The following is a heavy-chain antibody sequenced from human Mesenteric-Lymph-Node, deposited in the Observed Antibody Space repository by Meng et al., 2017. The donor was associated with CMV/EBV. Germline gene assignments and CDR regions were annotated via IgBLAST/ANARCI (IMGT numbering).Heavy chain of an antibody. CDR1: GDSISSGGSF. Sequence: VFGDSISSGGSFWNWIRQHPGKGLEWIGSIYHSGTTYYNPSLKSRVAISVDTSKNQFSLRLSSVTAADTAVYYCARDSSGYYWFDPWGQGTLVTVSS. J-gene: IGHJ5*02. CDR3: ARDSSGYYWFDP. D-gene: IGHD3-22*01. CDR2: IYHSGTT. V-gene: IGHV4-31*02.